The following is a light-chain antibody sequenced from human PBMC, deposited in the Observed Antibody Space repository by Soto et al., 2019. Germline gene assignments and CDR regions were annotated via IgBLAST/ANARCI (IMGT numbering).Light chain of an antibody. CDR1: QTLVYSDGNIY. Sequence: DVVLTQSPLSLPVTLGQPASISYRSIQTLVYSDGNIYLNWFHQRPGQSPRRLIYKVSDRDSGVPDRFSGSGSGTDFTLKISRVEARDVGVYFCMQGTHWPRTFGQGTKVEIK. V-gene: IGKV2-30*01. CDR2: KVS. CDR3: MQGTHWPRT. J-gene: IGKJ1*01.